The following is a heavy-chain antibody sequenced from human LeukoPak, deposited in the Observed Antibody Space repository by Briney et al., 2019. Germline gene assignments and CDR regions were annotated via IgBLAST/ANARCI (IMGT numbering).Heavy chain of an antibody. V-gene: IGHV1-46*01. CDR3: ARDTEVPPLLGRDSSSFDDDYYYYYMDV. J-gene: IGHJ6*03. Sequence: ASVKVSCKASGYTFTSYYKHWVRQAPGQGLEWMGIINPSGGSTNYAQKFQGRVTMTRDTSTSTAYMELRSLRSDDTAVYYCARDTEVPPLLGRDSSSFDDDYYYYYMDVWGKGTTVTVSS. CDR1: GYTFTSYY. CDR2: INPSGGST. D-gene: IGHD6-6*01.